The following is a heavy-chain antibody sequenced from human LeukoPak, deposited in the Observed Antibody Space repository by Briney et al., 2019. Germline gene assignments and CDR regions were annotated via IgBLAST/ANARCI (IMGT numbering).Heavy chain of an antibody. J-gene: IGHJ4*02. Sequence: GESLKISRKGSGYSFTSYWIGWVRQMPGKGLEWMGMVYPGDSDTRYRPSFQGQVTISADKSISTACLQWSSLKASDTAMHYCARDKYAVADGGKYDYWGQGTLVSVSS. CDR3: ARDKYAVADGGKYDY. CDR2: VYPGDSDT. CDR1: GYSFTSYW. D-gene: IGHD6-19*01. V-gene: IGHV5-51*01.